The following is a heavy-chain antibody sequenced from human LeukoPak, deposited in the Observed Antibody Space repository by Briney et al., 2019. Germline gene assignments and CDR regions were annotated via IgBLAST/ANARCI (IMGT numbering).Heavy chain of an antibody. D-gene: IGHD4-11*01. CDR1: GFTFSSYS. V-gene: IGHV3-21*01. CDR3: ASDALYSNYVLGDFYYYYMDV. CDR2: ISSSSSYI. J-gene: IGHJ6*03. Sequence: GGSQRLSCAASGFTFSSYSMNWVRQAPGKGLEWVSSISSSSSYIYYADSVKGRFTISRDNAKNSLYLQMNSLRAEDTAVYYCASDALYSNYVLGDFYYYYMDVWGKGTTVTVSS.